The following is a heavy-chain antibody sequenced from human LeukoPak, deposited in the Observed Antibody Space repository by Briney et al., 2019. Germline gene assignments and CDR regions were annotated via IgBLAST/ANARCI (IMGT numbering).Heavy chain of an antibody. V-gene: IGHV4-39*01. CDR2: IYYSGST. CDR3: ARHISELSYDY. Sequence: PSETLSLTCTVSGGSISSSSYYWGWIRQPPGKGLEWIGSIYYSGSTYYNPSLKSRVTISVDTSKNQFSLKLSSVTAADTAVYYCARHISELSYDYWGQGTLVIVSS. CDR1: GGSISSSSYY. D-gene: IGHD1-26*01. J-gene: IGHJ4*02.